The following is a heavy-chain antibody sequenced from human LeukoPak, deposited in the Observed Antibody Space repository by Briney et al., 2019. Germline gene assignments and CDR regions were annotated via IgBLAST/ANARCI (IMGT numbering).Heavy chain of an antibody. CDR1: GYTFTGYY. CDR2: INPNSGGT. J-gene: IGHJ3*02. D-gene: IGHD2-8*01. V-gene: IGHV1-2*02. CDR3: ARDSILYQKSIFPDI. Sequence: ASVKVSCKASGYTFTGYYMHWVRQAPGQGLEWMGWINPNSGGTNYAQKFQGRVTMTRDTSISTAYMELSRLRSDDTAVYYCARDSILYQKSIFPDIWGQGTMVTVSS.